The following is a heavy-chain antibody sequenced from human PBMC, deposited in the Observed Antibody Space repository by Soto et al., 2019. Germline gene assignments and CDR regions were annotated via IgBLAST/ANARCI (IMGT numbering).Heavy chain of an antibody. CDR2: IYYSGST. J-gene: IGHJ6*02. CDR1: GGSISSYY. V-gene: IGHV4-59*01. CDR3: ARERVAVAGFNYYYYGMDV. D-gene: IGHD6-19*01. Sequence: SETLSLTCTVSGGSISSYYWSWIRQPPGKGLEWIGYIYYSGSTNYNPSLKSRATISVDTSKNQFSLKLSSVTAADTAVYYCARERVAVAGFNYYYYGMDVWGQGTTVTVSS.